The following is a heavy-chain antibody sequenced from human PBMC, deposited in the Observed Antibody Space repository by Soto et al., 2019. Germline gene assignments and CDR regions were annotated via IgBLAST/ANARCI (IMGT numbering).Heavy chain of an antibody. D-gene: IGHD3-9*01. J-gene: IGHJ4*02. CDR1: GGSISSYY. Sequence: SETLSLTCTVSGGSISSYYWSWIRQPPGKGLEWIGYIYYSGSTNYNPSLKSRVTISVDTSKNQFSLKLSSVTAADTAVYYCARGYYDILTGYNKPYYFDYWGQGTLVTVSS. CDR2: IYYSGST. CDR3: ARGYYDILTGYNKPYYFDY. V-gene: IGHV4-59*08.